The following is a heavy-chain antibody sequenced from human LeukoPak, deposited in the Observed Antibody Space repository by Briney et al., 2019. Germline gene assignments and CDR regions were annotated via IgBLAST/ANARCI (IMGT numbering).Heavy chain of an antibody. CDR3: AKADADRWLPTDQYYFDY. V-gene: IGHV3-30*02. J-gene: IGHJ4*02. D-gene: IGHD5-24*01. Sequence: GGSLRLSCAASGFTFSSYGMHWVRQAPGKGLEWVAFIRYDGSNKYYADSVKGRFTISRDNSKNTLYLQMNSLRAEDTAVYYCAKADADRWLPTDQYYFDYWGQGTLVTVSS. CDR2: IRYDGSNK. CDR1: GFTFSSYG.